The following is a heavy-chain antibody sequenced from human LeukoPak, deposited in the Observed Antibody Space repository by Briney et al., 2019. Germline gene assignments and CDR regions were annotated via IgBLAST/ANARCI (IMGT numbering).Heavy chain of an antibody. V-gene: IGHV3-48*04. CDR3: AVRFDY. D-gene: IGHD3-16*02. CDR2: ISGSGGST. J-gene: IGHJ4*02. CDR1: GFTFSSYN. Sequence: PGGPLRLSCAASGFTFSSYNMNWVRQAPGKGLECVSEISGSGGSTYYADSVKGRFTISRVNAKNSLYLRMNSLRAEDTAVYYCAVRFDYWGQGILVTVSS.